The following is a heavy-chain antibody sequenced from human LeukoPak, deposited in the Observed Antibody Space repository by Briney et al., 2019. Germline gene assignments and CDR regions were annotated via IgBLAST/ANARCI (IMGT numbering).Heavy chain of an antibody. V-gene: IGHV1-2*02. D-gene: IGHD2-2*01. CDR1: GYTFTDYY. J-gene: IGHJ4*02. CDR2: INPNDGDT. Sequence: ASVKVSCKASGYTFTDYYMHWVRQAPGQGFEWMGWINPNDGDTNYAQKFQGRVTMTTDTSTSTAYMELRSLRSDDTAVYYCARDPRRVVPAAMNFDYWGQGTLVTVSS. CDR3: ARDPRRVVPAAMNFDY.